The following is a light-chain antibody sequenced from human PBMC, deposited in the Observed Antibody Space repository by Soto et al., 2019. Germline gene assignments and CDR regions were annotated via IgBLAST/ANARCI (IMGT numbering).Light chain of an antibody. CDR3: QQYKT. V-gene: IGKV3-20*01. CDR1: QSVSSSY. Sequence: EIVLTQSPGTLSLSPGERATFSCRASQSVSSSYLAWYQQKPGQAPRLLIYDIFTRATGVPTRISGSGSGTEFTLTISRLEPEDFAVYYCQQYKTFGQGTKVDIK. CDR2: DIF. J-gene: IGKJ1*01.